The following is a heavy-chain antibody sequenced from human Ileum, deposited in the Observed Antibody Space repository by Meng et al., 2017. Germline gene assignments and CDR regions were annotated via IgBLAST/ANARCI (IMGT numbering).Heavy chain of an antibody. J-gene: IGHJ4*02. Sequence: QVQLQESGPGLAKPSETLSLTCTVSGASISSYYWTWIRQHPAKGLEWIGYIHYTGSTSYNPSLESRTSTSIDTSNNQFSLKVTSVTAADTAVYYCASARYDNWGQGTLVTVSS. CDR2: IHYTGST. CDR1: GASISSYY. V-gene: IGHV4-59*06. CDR3: ASARYDN.